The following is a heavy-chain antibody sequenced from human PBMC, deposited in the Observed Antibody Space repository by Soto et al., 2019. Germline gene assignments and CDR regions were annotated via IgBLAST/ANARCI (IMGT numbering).Heavy chain of an antibody. J-gene: IGHJ6*02. CDR3: AKDWGSGNLKGMDV. Sequence: GSLRLSCAASGFTFSSYAMSWVRQAPGKGLEWVSAISGSGGSTYYADSVKGRFTISRDNSKNTLYLQMNSLRAEDTAVYYCAKDWGSGNLKGMDVWGQGTTVTVSS. CDR2: ISGSGGST. D-gene: IGHD3-10*01. CDR1: GFTFSSYA. V-gene: IGHV3-23*01.